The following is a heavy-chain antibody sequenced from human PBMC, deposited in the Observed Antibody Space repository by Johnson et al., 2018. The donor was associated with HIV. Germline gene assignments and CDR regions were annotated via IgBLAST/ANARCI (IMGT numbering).Heavy chain of an antibody. J-gene: IGHJ3*02. D-gene: IGHD6-13*01. CDR1: GFTFSSYG. CDR2: ISYDGSNK. V-gene: IGHV3-30*03. CDR3: ARDRRGHLSWSSDAFDI. Sequence: MLLVESGGGVVQPGRSLRLSCAASGFTFSSYGMHWVRQAPGKGLEWVTFISYDGSNKYYAYSVKGRFTISRDNAKNSLYLQMNSLRAEDTAVYYCARDRRGHLSWSSDAFDIWGQGTMVTVSS.